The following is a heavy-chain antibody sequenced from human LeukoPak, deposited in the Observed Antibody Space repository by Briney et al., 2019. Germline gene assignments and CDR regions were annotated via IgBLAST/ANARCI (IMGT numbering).Heavy chain of an antibody. V-gene: IGHV1-69*02. CDR3: AIMGGSTTRAVDY. J-gene: IGHJ4*02. CDR1: GGTFNYYT. Sequence: SVKVSCKASGGTFNYYTINWVRQAPGQGLEWMGRIVPMFGIPDYAQKFQGRVTLTADKSTSTAYMELSSLRSEDAAMYYCAIMGGSTTRAVDYWAQGTLVTVSS. D-gene: IGHD2-8*01. CDR2: IVPMFGIP.